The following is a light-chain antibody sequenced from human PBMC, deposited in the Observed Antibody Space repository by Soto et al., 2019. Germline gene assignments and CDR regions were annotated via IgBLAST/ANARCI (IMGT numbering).Light chain of an antibody. CDR3: QKYNSAPWT. CDR1: QTISSW. CDR2: AAS. V-gene: IGKV1-27*01. Sequence: DIQMTQSPSTLSGSVGDRVTITFRASQTISSWLAWYQQKPGKVPKLLIYAASTLQSGVPSRFSGSGSGTDFTLTISSLQPEDVATYYFQKYNSAPWTFGQGTK. J-gene: IGKJ1*01.